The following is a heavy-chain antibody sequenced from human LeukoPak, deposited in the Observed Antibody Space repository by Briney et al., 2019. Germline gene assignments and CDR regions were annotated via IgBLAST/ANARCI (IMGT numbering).Heavy chain of an antibody. V-gene: IGHV3-53*01. CDR1: VITVSSNY. J-gene: IGHJ3*02. Sequence: GGSLRLSCAASVITVSSNYMSWVRQAPGKGLEWVSIISSGGDPYYADSAKGRFTFSRDNSKNTLYLQMNSLRVEDTAIYYCARPFSGAYSRAFDIWGQGTMVTVSS. CDR2: ISSGGDP. CDR3: ARPFSGAYSRAFDI. D-gene: IGHD1-26*01.